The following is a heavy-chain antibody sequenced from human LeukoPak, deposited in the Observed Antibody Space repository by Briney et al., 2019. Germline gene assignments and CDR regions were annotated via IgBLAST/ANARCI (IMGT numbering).Heavy chain of an antibody. CDR1: GGTFSSYA. CDR3: ARDPRSYYDILTGYSYSWFDP. J-gene: IGHJ5*02. Sequence: GAPVKVSCKASGGTFSSYAISWVRQAPGQGLEWMGGIIPIFGTANYAQKFQGRVTITADESTGTAYMELSSLRSEDTAVYYCARDPRSYYDILTGYSYSWFDPWGQGTLVTVSS. D-gene: IGHD3-9*01. V-gene: IGHV1-69*13. CDR2: IIPIFGTA.